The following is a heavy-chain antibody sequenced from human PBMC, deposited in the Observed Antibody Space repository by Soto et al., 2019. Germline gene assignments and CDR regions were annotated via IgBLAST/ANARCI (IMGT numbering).Heavy chain of an antibody. CDR2: IYHPGKT. CDR1: GDAIYIGGYY. Sequence: SETLSLTCPVSGDAIYIGGYYWTWIRQHPGKGLEWIGYIYHPGKTYYNPSLESRVTMSVDTSKHQFSLKLASVTAADTAVYYCARYGSSTANWIDPWCQGTLVTVSS. D-gene: IGHD2-2*01. V-gene: IGHV4-31*03. J-gene: IGHJ5*02. CDR3: ARYGSSTANWIDP.